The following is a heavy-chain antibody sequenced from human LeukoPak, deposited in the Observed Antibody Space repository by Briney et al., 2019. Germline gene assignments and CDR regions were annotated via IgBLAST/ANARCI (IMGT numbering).Heavy chain of an antibody. Sequence: EASVKVSCKASGGTFSSYAISWVRQAPGQGLEWMGGIIPIFGTANYAQKFQGRVTITADKSTSTAYMELSSLRSEDTAVYYCARGLFRSSWYDRAGFDPWGQGTLVTVSS. D-gene: IGHD6-13*01. V-gene: IGHV1-69*06. CDR1: GGTFSSYA. CDR3: ARGLFRSSWYDRAGFDP. J-gene: IGHJ5*02. CDR2: IIPIFGTA.